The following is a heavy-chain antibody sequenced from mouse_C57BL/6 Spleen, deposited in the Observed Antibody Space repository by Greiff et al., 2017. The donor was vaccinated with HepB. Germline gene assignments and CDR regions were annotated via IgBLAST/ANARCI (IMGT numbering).Heavy chain of an antibody. J-gene: IGHJ1*03. Sequence: QVQLQQPGAELVKPGASVKLSCKASGYTFTSYWMHWVKQRPGQGLEWIGMIHPNSGSTNYNEKFKSKATLTVDKSSSTAYMQLSSLTSEDSAVYYCASLYDGYYVGWYFDVWGTGTTVTVSS. CDR3: ASLYDGYYVGWYFDV. CDR1: GYTFTSYW. V-gene: IGHV1-64*01. D-gene: IGHD2-3*01. CDR2: IHPNSGST.